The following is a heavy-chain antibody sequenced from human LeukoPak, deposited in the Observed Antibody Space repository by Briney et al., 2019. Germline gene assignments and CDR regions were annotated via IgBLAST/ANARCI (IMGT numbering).Heavy chain of an antibody. V-gene: IGHV3-30-3*01. D-gene: IGHD2-2*01. J-gene: IGHJ4*02. CDR3: AMKVPAASY. Sequence: GGSLRLSCAASGFTFSSYAMHWVRQAPGKGLEWVAVISYDGSNKYYADSVKGRFTISRDNSKNTLYLQMNSLRAEDTAVYYCAMKVPAASYWGQGTLVTVSS. CDR1: GFTFSSYA. CDR2: ISYDGSNK.